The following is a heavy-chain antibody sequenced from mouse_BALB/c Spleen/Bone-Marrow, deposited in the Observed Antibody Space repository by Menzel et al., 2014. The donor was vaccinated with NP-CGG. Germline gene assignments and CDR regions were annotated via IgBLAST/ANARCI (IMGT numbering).Heavy chain of an antibody. J-gene: IGHJ2*01. CDR1: GFTFNTYA. V-gene: IGHV10-1*02. CDR3: VRGWDFDY. D-gene: IGHD3-2*02. CDR2: IRSESHNYAT. Sequence: EVQLQQSGGGLVQPKGSLKLSCAASGFTFNTYAMNWVRQAPGKGLEWVARIRSESHNYATFYADSVKDRFTISRDDSQSLLCLQMNNLKTEDTAMYYCVRGWDFDYWGQGTTLTVSS.